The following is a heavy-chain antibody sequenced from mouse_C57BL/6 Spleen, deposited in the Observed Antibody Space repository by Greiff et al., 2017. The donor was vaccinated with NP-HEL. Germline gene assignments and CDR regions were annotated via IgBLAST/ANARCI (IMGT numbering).Heavy chain of an antibody. Sequence: VQLQQPGAELVKPGASVKLSCKASGYTFTSYWMQWVKQRPGQGLEWIGEIDPSDSYTNYNQKFKGKATLTVDTSSSTAYMQLSSLTSEDSAVYYCARRAQGAMDYWGQGTSVTVSS. J-gene: IGHJ4*01. CDR2: IDPSDSYT. CDR1: GYTFTSYW. CDR3: ARRAQGAMDY. D-gene: IGHD3-3*01. V-gene: IGHV1-50*01.